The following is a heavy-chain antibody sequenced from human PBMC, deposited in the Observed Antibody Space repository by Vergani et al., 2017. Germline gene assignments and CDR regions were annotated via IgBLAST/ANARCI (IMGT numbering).Heavy chain of an antibody. CDR1: GGSISPYY. D-gene: IGHD6-6*01. V-gene: IGHV4-4*07. CDR3: AREYSSSVGFLAY. Sequence: QVQLQESGPGLVKPSETLSLTCIVSGGSISPYYWSWIRQPAGTGLEWIGRSYTSESTNYNPSLKSRVAMSVDTSKNQFSLKLSSVTAADTAVYYCAREYSSSVGFLAYWGQGTLVTVSS. J-gene: IGHJ4*02. CDR2: SYTSEST.